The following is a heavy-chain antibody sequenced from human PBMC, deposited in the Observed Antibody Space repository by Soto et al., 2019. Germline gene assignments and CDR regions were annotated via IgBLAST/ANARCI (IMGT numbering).Heavy chain of an antibody. CDR2: FNPNSGDT. CDR3: ARGRTIVSPGN. V-gene: IGHV1-2*02. D-gene: IGHD2-21*01. J-gene: IGHJ4*02. Sequence: QVQVVQSGAEVKKPGASVKVSCKASGYTFTGYQMHWVRQAPGQGLEWMGWFNPNSGDTNSAQKFQGRVTMTGDTSTSTAYMELNRLTSDDTAVYFCARGRTIVSPGNWGQGTLVSVSS. CDR1: GYTFTGYQ.